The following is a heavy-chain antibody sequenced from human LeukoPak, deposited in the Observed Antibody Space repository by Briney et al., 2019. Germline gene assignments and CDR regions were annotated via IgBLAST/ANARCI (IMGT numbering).Heavy chain of an antibody. V-gene: IGHV3-48*03. Sequence: GGSLRLSCAASGFTFTNFEMNWVRQAPGKGPEWVSYISYSGSTTSYADSVKGRFTISRDNAKSSLYLQMNSLRAEDTAVYYCARFLTVAVVPQRVDCWGQGTLVTVSS. J-gene: IGHJ4*02. D-gene: IGHD6-19*01. CDR3: ARFLTVAVVPQRVDC. CDR2: ISYSGSTT. CDR1: GFTFTNFE.